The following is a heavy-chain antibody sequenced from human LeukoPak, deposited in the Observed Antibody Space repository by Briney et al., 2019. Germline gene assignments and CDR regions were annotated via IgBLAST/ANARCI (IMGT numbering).Heavy chain of an antibody. CDR3: ARHVESLGAGFPFDY. V-gene: IGHV4-39*01. Sequence: SETLSLTCTVSGGSISSYYWGWIRQPPGKGLEWIGTLSFHGRTFYNPSLKSRVTISGDTSKNQVSLRLSSVTAADTAVYYCARHVESLGAGFPFDYWGQGTLVTVSS. J-gene: IGHJ4*02. CDR2: LSFHGRT. D-gene: IGHD3-16*01. CDR1: GGSISSYY.